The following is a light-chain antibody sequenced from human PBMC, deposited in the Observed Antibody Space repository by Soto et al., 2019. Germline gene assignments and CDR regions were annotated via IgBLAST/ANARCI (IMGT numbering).Light chain of an antibody. CDR1: QNVGTW. J-gene: IGKJ1*01. CDR2: KAS. V-gene: IGKV1-5*03. Sequence: DIQMTQSPSTLSASVGERVTVTCRASQNVGTWLAWYQQKPGKAPNLLIYKASNLERGVPSRFSGSGSGTEFTLTISSLQPDDLATYYCQQNNRYPWTVGQGTKVDIK. CDR3: QQNNRYPWT.